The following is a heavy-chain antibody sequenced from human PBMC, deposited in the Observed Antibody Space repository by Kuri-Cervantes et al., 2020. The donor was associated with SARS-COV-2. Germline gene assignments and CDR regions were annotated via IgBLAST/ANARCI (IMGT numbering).Heavy chain of an antibody. CDR1: GYSISSSYY. Sequence: SETLSLTCTVSGYSISSSYYWGWIRQPPGKGLEWIGSIYHSGSTYYNPSLKSRVTISVDTSKNQFSLKLSSVTAADTAVYYCARPAAAPTEPDAFDIWGQGTMVTVSS. J-gene: IGHJ3*02. V-gene: IGHV4-38-2*02. CDR2: IYHSGST. CDR3: ARPAAAPTEPDAFDI. D-gene: IGHD6-25*01.